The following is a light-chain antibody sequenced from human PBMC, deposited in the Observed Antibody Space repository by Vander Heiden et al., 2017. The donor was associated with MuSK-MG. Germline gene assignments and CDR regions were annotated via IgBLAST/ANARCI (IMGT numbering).Light chain of an antibody. CDR3: QQYKNWPPWT. J-gene: IGKJ1*01. V-gene: IGKV3D-15*01. CDR2: GAS. Sequence: ETVMTQSPGTLSVSTGDRVTLSCRASHSVDSDLAWFHQRPGQAPRLLVHGASTTATGIPDRFIGSGFGTDFTLTITSLQSEDSGVYFCQQYKNWPPWTFGQGTRVEI. CDR1: HSVDSD.